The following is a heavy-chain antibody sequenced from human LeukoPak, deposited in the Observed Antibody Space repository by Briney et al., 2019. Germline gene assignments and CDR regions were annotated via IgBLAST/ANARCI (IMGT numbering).Heavy chain of an antibody. D-gene: IGHD2-2*01. CDR3: ARDRIVVVPAARERGWFDP. CDR1: GYTFTSYA. Sequence: GASVKVSSTASGYTFTSYAMHWVRQAPGQRLEWMGWINAGNGNTKYSQKFQGRVTITRDTSASTAYMELSSLRSEDTAVYYCARDRIVVVPAARERGWFDPWGQGTLVTVSS. V-gene: IGHV1-3*01. CDR2: INAGNGNT. J-gene: IGHJ5*02.